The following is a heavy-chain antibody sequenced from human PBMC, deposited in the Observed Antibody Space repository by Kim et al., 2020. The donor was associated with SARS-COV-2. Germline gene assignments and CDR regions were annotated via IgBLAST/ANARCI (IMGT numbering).Heavy chain of an antibody. D-gene: IGHD2-2*01. Sequence: VKGRFHISRDNAKNTLYLQMNSLRAEDTAVYYCARPHCSSTSCYSRFDYWGQGTLVTVSS. V-gene: IGHV3-74*01. CDR3: ARPHCSSTSCYSRFDY. J-gene: IGHJ4*02.